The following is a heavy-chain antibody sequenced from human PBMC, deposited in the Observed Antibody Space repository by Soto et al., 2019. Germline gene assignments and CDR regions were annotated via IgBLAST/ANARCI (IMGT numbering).Heavy chain of an antibody. CDR3: ASLKMEDYYYYYGMDV. CDR2: MNPNSGNT. CDR1: GYTFTSYY. V-gene: IGHV1-8*01. Sequence: ASVKVSCKASGYTFTSYYINWVRQVTGHGLEWMGWMNPNSGNTGYAQKFQGRVTMIRNTSISTAYMELSSLRSEDTAVYYCASLKMEDYYYYYGMDVWGQGTTVTVSS. D-gene: IGHD3-3*01. J-gene: IGHJ6*02.